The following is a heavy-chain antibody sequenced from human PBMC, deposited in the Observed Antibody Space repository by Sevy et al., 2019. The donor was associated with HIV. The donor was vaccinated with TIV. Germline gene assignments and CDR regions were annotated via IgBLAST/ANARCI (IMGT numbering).Heavy chain of an antibody. CDR2: ICAASDT. D-gene: IGHD6-19*01. CDR3: GRGAGPFAY. J-gene: IGHJ4*02. Sequence: GGSLRLSCAASGFTFSNYDMHWVRQASGKGLEWVSTICAASDTYYPDSVKGRFSISTENAKNPLYLQMNSLRAGDTAVYYCGRGAGPFAYWGRGTVVTVSS. V-gene: IGHV3-13*01. CDR1: GFTFSNYD.